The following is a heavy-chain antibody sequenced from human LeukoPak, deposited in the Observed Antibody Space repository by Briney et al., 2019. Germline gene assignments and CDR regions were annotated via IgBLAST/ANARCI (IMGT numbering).Heavy chain of an antibody. D-gene: IGHD5-24*01. J-gene: IGHJ6*02. Sequence: PSETLSLTCTVSGGSISSYYWSWIRQHPGKGLEWIGYIYYSGNTNYNPSLKSRVTISIDTSKNQFSLGLSSVTAADTAVYYCARDSSPLESGLDVWGQGTTVIVSS. CDR2: IYYSGNT. V-gene: IGHV4-59*12. CDR1: GGSISSYY. CDR3: ARDSSPLESGLDV.